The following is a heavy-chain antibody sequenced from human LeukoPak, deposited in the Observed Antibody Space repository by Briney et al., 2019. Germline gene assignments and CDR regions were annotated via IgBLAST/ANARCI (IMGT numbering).Heavy chain of an antibody. V-gene: IGHV1-46*01. CDR3: ARDILTGYIFDY. D-gene: IGHD3-9*01. Sequence: ASVKVSCKASGYTFTSYDINWVRQAPGQGLEWMGIINPSGGSTSYAQKFQGRVTMTRDTSTSTVYMELSSLGSEDTAVYYCARDILTGYIFDYWGQGTLVTVSS. CDR1: GYTFTSYD. J-gene: IGHJ4*02. CDR2: INPSGGST.